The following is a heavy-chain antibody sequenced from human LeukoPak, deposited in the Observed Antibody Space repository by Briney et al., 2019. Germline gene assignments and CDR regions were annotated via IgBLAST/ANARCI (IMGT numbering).Heavy chain of an antibody. CDR2: IWYDGSNK. CDR1: GFTFSSYG. Sequence: GRSLRLSCAASGFTFSSYGMHWVRQAPGKGLEWVAVIWYDGSNKYYADSMKGRFTISRDNSKNTLYLQMNSLRAEDTAVYYCARGRSEQWLAPNYYYGMDVWGQGTTVTVSS. D-gene: IGHD6-19*01. J-gene: IGHJ6*02. CDR3: ARGRSEQWLAPNYYYGMDV. V-gene: IGHV3-33*01.